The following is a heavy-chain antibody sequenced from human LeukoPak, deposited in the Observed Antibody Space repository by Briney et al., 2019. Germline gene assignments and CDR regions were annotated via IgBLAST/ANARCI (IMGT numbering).Heavy chain of an antibody. CDR2: INPNSGGT. J-gene: IGHJ4*02. D-gene: IGHD5-12*01. Sequence: GASVKVSCKASGYTFTGYYMHWVRQAPGHGLEWMGWINPNSGGTYYAQKFQGRVTMTSDTSISTAYMELSRLRSDDTAVYYCSRGVLARGFDYWGQGTLVTVSS. CDR1: GYTFTGYY. V-gene: IGHV1-2*02. CDR3: SRGVLARGFDY.